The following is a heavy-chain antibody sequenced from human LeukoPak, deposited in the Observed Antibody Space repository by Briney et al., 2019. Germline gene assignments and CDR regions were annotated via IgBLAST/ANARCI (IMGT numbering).Heavy chain of an antibody. J-gene: IGHJ4*02. CDR1: GFTFGSYT. CDR3: ASEYSPNY. D-gene: IGHD6-6*01. Sequence: GGSMRLSCAASGFTFGSYTMNWVRQAPGRGLEWVSSISSSSSYIYYADSLKGRFTISRDNAKNSLYLQINSLRAEDTAVYYCASEYSPNYWGQGTLVTVSS. V-gene: IGHV3-21*01. CDR2: ISSSSSYI.